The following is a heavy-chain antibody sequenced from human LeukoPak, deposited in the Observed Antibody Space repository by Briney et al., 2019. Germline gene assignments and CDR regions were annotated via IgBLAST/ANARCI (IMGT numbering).Heavy chain of an antibody. D-gene: IGHD3-22*01. J-gene: IGHJ3*02. CDR3: ARPVRGYYPYDALDI. CDR2: IYYSGST. CDR1: GGSISSSSYY. V-gene: IGHV4-39*01. Sequence: SETLSLTCTVSGGSISSSSYYWGWIRQPPGKGLEWIGSIYYSGSTYYNPSLKSRVTISVDTSKNQFSLKLSSVTAADTAVYYCARPVRGYYPYDALDIWGQGTMVTVSS.